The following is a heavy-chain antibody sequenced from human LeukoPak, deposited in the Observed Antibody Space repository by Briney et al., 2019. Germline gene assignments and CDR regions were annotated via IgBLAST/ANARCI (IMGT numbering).Heavy chain of an antibody. Sequence: SETLSLTCTVSGGSIIHYYWSWIRQPPGKGLEWIGYVHYSGTTNYNPSLKSRVTISVDTSKNHFSLKLSSVTAADTAVYYCARHVYSSSPSSFDSWGQGTLVTVSS. V-gene: IGHV4-59*08. J-gene: IGHJ4*02. CDR3: ARHVYSSSPSSFDS. CDR2: VHYSGTT. D-gene: IGHD6-13*01. CDR1: GGSIIHYY.